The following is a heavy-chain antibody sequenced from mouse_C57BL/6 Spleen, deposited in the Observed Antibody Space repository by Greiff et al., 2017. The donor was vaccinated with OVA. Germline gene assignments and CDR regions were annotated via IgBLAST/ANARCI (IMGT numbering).Heavy chain of an antibody. CDR2: IWTGGGT. J-gene: IGHJ2*01. V-gene: IGHV2-9-1*01. CDR1: GFSLTSYA. Sequence: VKLMESGPGLVAPSQSLSITCTVSGFSLTSYAISWVRQPPGKGLEWLGVIWTGGGTNYNSALKSRLSISKDNSKSQVFLKMNSLQTDDTARYYCARNVPLTGTWYYFDYWGQGTTLTVSS. CDR3: ARNVPLTGTWYYFDY. D-gene: IGHD4-1*01.